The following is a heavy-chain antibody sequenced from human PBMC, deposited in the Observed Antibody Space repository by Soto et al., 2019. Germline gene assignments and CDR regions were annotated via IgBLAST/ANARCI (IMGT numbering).Heavy chain of an antibody. CDR3: AKGTYYYDSSGPSMDV. V-gene: IGHV1-18*01. Sequence: GASVKVSCKASGYIFNNYGISWVRQAPGQGLEWMGWINPYNGNTKYAQKLQGRVTMTTDTSTSTAYMELRSLRSDDTAVYYCAKGTYYYDSSGPSMDVWGQGTTVTVSS. J-gene: IGHJ6*02. CDR1: GYIFNNYG. CDR2: INPYNGNT. D-gene: IGHD3-22*01.